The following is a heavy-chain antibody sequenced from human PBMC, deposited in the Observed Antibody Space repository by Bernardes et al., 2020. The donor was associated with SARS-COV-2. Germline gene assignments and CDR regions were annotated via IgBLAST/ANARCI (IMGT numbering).Heavy chain of an antibody. CDR3: ARDVGGTDWRYGFDV. V-gene: IGHV3-21*01. Sequence: GGSLRLSCEASGFTFSSYLFSWFRQAPGKGLEWVSSISGAGYYIYYGDSVRGRFTTSRANTRKSVFLQMESQSADDTAVYYCARDVGGTDWRYGFDVWGPGTKVHVSS. CDR1: GFTFSSYL. CDR2: ISGAGYYI. D-gene: IGHD3-9*01. J-gene: IGHJ3*01.